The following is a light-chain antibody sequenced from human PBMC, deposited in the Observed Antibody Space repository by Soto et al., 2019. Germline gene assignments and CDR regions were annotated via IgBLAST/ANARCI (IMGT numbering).Light chain of an antibody. CDR1: QSISNY. V-gene: IGKV1-39*01. Sequence: DIEMTQSPSSLSASVGDRVTITCRASQSISNYLNWYQQKPGKAPNLLIYAASSLQSGVPSRFSGSGSGTDFTLIVSSLQPEDFATYFCQQSYSAPPYSFGQGTKLEI. CDR2: AAS. J-gene: IGKJ2*01. CDR3: QQSYSAPPYS.